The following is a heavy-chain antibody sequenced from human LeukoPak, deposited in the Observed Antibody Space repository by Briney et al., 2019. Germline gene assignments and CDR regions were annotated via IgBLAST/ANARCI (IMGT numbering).Heavy chain of an antibody. Sequence: PGGSLILSCAASGFPFSDYWMHWVRQAPGKGREWVTFIRYDGSNTYYADSVKGRFTISRDNSKNTLYLQLNSLRTEDTAVYYCAKDRCSNGIGCYYYYMEVWGKGTTVTISS. CDR2: IRYDGSNT. CDR3: AKDRCSNGIGCYYYYMEV. J-gene: IGHJ6*03. V-gene: IGHV3-30*02. CDR1: GFPFSDYW. D-gene: IGHD2-8*01.